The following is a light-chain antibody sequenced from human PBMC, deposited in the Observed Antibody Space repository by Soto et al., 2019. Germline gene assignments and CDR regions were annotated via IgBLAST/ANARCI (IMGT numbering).Light chain of an antibody. J-gene: IGLJ1*01. CDR1: SSDVGGYNY. CDR2: DVS. Sequence: QSALTQPASVSGSPGQSITISCTGTSSDVGGYNYVSWYQQHPGKAPKLMIYDVSNRPSGVSNRFSGSKSGNTASLTISGLQAEYEADYYGSSYTSSSTLCVFGTGTKVTVL. V-gene: IGLV2-14*01. CDR3: SSYTSSSTLCV.